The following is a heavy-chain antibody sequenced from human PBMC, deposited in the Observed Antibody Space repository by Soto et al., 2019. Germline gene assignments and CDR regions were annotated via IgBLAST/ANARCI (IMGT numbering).Heavy chain of an antibody. CDR1: EFTFSAYY. CDR2: ISSSGSTI. V-gene: IGHV3-11*01. CDR3: ARGEGWTPYYYMDV. J-gene: IGHJ6*03. Sequence: PGGSLRLSCAASEFTFSAYYMSWTRRAPGKGLEWVSYISSSGSTIYYADSVKGRFTISRDNAKNSLYLQMNSLRAEDTAVYYCARGEGWTPYYYMDVWGKGTTVTVSS. D-gene: IGHD6-19*01.